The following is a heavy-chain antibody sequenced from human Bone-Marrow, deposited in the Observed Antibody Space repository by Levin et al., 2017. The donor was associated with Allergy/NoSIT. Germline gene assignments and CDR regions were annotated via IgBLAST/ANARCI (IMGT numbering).Heavy chain of an antibody. CDR2: ISAYNGNT. Sequence: ASVKVSCKASGYTFTSYGISWVRQAPGQGLEWMGWISAYNGNTNYAQKLQGRVTMTTDTSTSTAYMELRSLRSDDTAVYYCARGYSSGWYFGTRLDYWGQGTLVTVSS. D-gene: IGHD6-19*01. CDR1: GYTFTSYG. J-gene: IGHJ4*02. CDR3: ARGYSSGWYFGTRLDY. V-gene: IGHV1-18*01.